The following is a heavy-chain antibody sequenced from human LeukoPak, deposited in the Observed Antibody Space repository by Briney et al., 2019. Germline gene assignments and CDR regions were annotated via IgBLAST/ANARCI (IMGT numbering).Heavy chain of an antibody. Sequence: SENLFLTCSVSGGLISSSSYYWGWIRPPPGKGLEWIGDIYYSGSTYFKPSLASRVAISIATSKNHFSLRLSPATAADTAVYYCARRRYYDSTGYLDWGQGTLVIVSS. CDR2: IYYSGST. CDR1: GGLISSSSYY. D-gene: IGHD3-22*01. V-gene: IGHV4-39*01. CDR3: ARRRYYDSTGYLD. J-gene: IGHJ1*01.